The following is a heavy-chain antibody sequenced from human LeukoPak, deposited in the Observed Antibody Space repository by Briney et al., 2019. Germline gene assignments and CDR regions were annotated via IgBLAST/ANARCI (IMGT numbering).Heavy chain of an antibody. V-gene: IGHV3-23*01. CDR2: ISGSGGTT. CDR1: GFTFSSFA. CDR3: ARGATVSSYYYYYYMDV. J-gene: IGHJ6*03. Sequence: GGSLRLSCAASGFTFSSFALSWVRQAPGKGLEWVSSISGSGGTTYHADSLKGRFTISRDNSKNTLYLQMNSLRSDDTAVYYCARGATVSSYYYYYYMDVWGKGTTVTVSS. D-gene: IGHD4-11*01.